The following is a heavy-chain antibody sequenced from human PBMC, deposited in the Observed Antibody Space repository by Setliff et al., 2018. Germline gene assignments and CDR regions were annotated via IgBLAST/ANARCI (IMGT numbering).Heavy chain of an antibody. V-gene: IGHV1-18*01. CDR3: ARFGGSCSSSSCYASDL. D-gene: IGHD2-2*01. CDR2: IITNTGKT. CDR1: GYTFTSYA. J-gene: IGHJ3*01. Sequence: GASVKVSCKASGYTFTSYAMNWVRQAPGQGLEWMGMIITNTGKTSYPKKFQGRVTMTTDTYTGTGYMELRSLTSDDTAVYFCARFGGSCSSSSCYASDLWGQGTMVTVSS.